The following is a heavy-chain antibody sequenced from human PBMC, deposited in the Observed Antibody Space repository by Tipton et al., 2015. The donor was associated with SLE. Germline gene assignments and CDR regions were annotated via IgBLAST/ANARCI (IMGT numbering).Heavy chain of an antibody. Sequence: TLSLTCSVSGASTRSDSYYWSWIRQPAGKGLEWIGYTYYSGSPYYNPSLKSRVAISLDMSKNQFSLRLSSVTAADTAVYYCPIYYHDSTGLHWFDPWGQGTLVTASS. CDR3: PIYYHDSTGLHWFDP. J-gene: IGHJ5*02. D-gene: IGHD3-22*01. V-gene: IGHV4-31*06. CDR1: GASTRSDSYY. CDR2: TYYSGSP.